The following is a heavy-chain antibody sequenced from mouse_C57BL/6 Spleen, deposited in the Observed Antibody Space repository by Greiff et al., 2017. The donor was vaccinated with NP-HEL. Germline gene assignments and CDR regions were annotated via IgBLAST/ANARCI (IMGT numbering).Heavy chain of an antibody. V-gene: IGHV5-9*01. CDR1: GFTFSSYT. CDR2: ISGGGGNT. J-gene: IGHJ4*01. Sequence: EVKLVESGGGLVKPGGSLKLSCAASGFTFSSYTMSWVRQTPEKRLEWVATISGGGGNTYYPDSVKGRFTISRDNAKNTLYLQMSSLRSEDTALYYCARHEGYSNYDAMDYWGQGTSVTVSS. CDR3: ARHEGYSNYDAMDY. D-gene: IGHD2-5*01.